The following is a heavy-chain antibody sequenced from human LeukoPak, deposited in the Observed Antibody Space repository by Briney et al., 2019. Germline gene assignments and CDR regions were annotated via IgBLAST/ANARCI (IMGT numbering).Heavy chain of an antibody. CDR2: LYSGGST. CDR3: ARDLGSLFDY. D-gene: IGHD3-10*01. Sequence: GGSLRLSCAASGITVSSSYMTWVRQAPGKGLEWVSVLYSGGSTYYADSVKGRFTISRDNSKNTLYLQMNSLRAEDTAVYYCARDLGSLFDYWGQGTLVTVSS. CDR1: GITVSSSY. J-gene: IGHJ4*02. V-gene: IGHV3-66*01.